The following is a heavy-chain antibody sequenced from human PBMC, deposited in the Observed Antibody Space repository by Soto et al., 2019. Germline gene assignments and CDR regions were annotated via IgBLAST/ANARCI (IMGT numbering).Heavy chain of an antibody. D-gene: IGHD3-22*01. J-gene: IGHJ4*02. V-gene: IGHV3-21*01. CDR1: GFTFSSYS. Sequence: EVQLVESGGGLVKPGGSLRLSCAASGFTFSSYSMHRVRQAPGKGLEWVSSISSSSSYIYYADSVKGRFTISRDNAKNSLYLQMNSLRAEDTAVYYCARDPYYYDTSGYYYWGQGTLVTVSS. CDR2: ISSSSSYI. CDR3: ARDPYYYDTSGYYY.